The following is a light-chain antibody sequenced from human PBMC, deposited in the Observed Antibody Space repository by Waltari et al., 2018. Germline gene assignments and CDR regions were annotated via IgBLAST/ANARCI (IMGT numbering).Light chain of an antibody. CDR1: SSDVGGYNY. CDR3: SSYTSSTVV. J-gene: IGLJ2*01. V-gene: IGLV2-14*03. Sequence: QSALTQPASVSGSPGQSITISCTGTSSDVGGYNYVSWYQQHPGKAPKLMIYDVSNRPSGVSTRFARSKSGNTASLTISGLQAEDEADYYCSSYTSSTVVFGGGTKLTVL. CDR2: DVS.